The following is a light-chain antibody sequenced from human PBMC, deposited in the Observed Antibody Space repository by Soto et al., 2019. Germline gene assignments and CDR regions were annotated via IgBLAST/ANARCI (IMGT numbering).Light chain of an antibody. CDR2: DVS. Sequence: QSALTQPRSVSGSPGQSVTISCTGTSSDVGGYNYVSWYQQHPGKAPKLMIYDVSKRPSGVPDRFSGSKSGNTASLTISGLQAEDEADYVCGSYAGSYTYVFGTGTKVTVL. J-gene: IGLJ1*01. V-gene: IGLV2-11*01. CDR1: SSDVGGYNY. CDR3: GSYAGSYTYV.